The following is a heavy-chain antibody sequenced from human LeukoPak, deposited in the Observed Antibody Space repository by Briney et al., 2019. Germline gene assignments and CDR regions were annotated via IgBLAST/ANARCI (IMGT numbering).Heavy chain of an antibody. J-gene: IGHJ6*02. CDR1: GYTFTSYD. CDR3: ARTHSSGWYSVFYYYYGMTS. D-gene: IGHD6-19*01. Sequence: ASVKVSCKASGYTFTSYDINWVRQATGQGLEWMGWMNPNSGNTGYAQKFQGRVTMTRNTSIRTAYMELSSLRSEDTAVYYCARTHSSGWYSVFYYYYGMTSGAKGPRSPSP. V-gene: IGHV1-8*01. CDR2: MNPNSGNT.